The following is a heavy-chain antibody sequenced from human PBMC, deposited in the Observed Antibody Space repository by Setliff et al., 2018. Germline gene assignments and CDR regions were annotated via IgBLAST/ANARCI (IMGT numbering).Heavy chain of an antibody. J-gene: IGHJ4*02. V-gene: IGHV3-66*01. CDR1: GFTVSSNY. D-gene: IGHD3-22*01. CDR2: IYSGGST. Sequence: GGSLRLSCAASGFTVSSNYMSWVRQAPGKGLEWVSVIYSGGSTYYADSVKGRFTISRDNSKNTLYLQVNSLRSEDTAVYYCTTDSMFYFDSSGYHVLDYWGQGTLVTVSS. CDR3: TTDSMFYFDSSGYHVLDY.